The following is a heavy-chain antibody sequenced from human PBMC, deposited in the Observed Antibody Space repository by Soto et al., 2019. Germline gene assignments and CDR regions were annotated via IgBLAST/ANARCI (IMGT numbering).Heavy chain of an antibody. CDR1: GFTFSTYS. J-gene: IGHJ5*02. CDR2: ISGGSDYI. D-gene: IGHD2-15*01. Sequence: EVQLVESGGGLVKPGASLRLSCAASGFTFSTYSMNWVRQAPGKGLEWVSSISGGSDYIYYEDSVKGRFTISRDNAKNSLYLQMNSLRAGDTAVYYCARHDIVVTAWATNWFDPWGQGTRVTVSS. V-gene: IGHV3-21*01. CDR3: ARHDIVVTAWATNWFDP.